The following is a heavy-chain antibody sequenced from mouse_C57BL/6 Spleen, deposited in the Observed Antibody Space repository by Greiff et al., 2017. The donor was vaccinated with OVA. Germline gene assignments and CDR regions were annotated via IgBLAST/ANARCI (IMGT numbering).Heavy chain of an antibody. V-gene: IGHV3-6*01. J-gene: IGHJ4*01. D-gene: IGHD2-4*01. CDR2: ISYDGSN. CDR3: ARSGDYDDGYYAMDD. CDR1: GYSITSGYY. Sequence: EVKLMESGPGLVKPSQSLSLTCSVTGYSITSGYYWNWIRQFPGNKLEWMGYISYDGSNYYNPSLKNRISLPRDPYNNQFFLMLITVNTEDTAAYYCARSGDYDDGYYAMDDWGQGTSVTVSS.